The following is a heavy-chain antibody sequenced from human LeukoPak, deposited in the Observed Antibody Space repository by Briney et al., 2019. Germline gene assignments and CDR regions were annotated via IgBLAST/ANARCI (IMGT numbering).Heavy chain of an antibody. V-gene: IGHV4-34*01. D-gene: IGHD2-2*02. Sequence: KPSETMSLTCAVYGGSFSGYYWSWIRQPPGKGLEWIGEINHSGSTNDNPSLKSRVTISVDTSKNQFSLRLTSVTAADTAVYYSARGRGCSSTSCYTDYYYYMDVWGKGTTVTVSS. CDR3: ARGRGCSSTSCYTDYYYYMDV. CDR1: GGSFSGYY. CDR2: INHSGST. J-gene: IGHJ6*03.